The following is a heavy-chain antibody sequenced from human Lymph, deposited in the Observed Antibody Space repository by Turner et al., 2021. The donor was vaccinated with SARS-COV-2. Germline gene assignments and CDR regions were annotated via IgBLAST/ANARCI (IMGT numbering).Heavy chain of an antibody. D-gene: IGHD3-10*01. Sequence: QVQLVESGGGGVQPGRSLRLSCAASGFTFSGYGMHWVRQAPGKGLDWVAFISYDGNNEHCADSVKGRFTISRDNSKNTLYLQMNRLRPDDTAVYYCAKDLSAGDYYYYYGMDVWGQGTTVTVSS. CDR3: AKDLSAGDYYYYYGMDV. CDR2: ISYDGNNE. CDR1: GFTFSGYG. V-gene: IGHV3-30*18. J-gene: IGHJ6*02.